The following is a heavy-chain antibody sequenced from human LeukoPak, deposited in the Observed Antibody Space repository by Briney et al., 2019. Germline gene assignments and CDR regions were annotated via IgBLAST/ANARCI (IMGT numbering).Heavy chain of an antibody. CDR3: AKEKRGPRNAFDI. CDR2: ISYDGSNK. V-gene: IGHV3-30*18. CDR1: GFTFSSYG. Sequence: GGSLRLSCAASGFTFSSYGMHWVRQAPGKGLEWVAVISYDGSNKYYADSVKGRFTISRDNSKNTLYLQMNSLRAEDTAVYYCAKEKRGPRNAFDIWGQGTMVTVSS. J-gene: IGHJ3*02.